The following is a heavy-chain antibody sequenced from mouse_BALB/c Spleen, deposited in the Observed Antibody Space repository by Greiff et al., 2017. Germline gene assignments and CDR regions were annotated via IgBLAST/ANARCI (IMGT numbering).Heavy chain of an antibody. CDR1: GFTFSSYT. J-gene: IGHJ2*01. CDR2: ISNGGGST. V-gene: IGHV5-12-2*01. D-gene: IGHD2-14*01. CDR3: ARHKGIGYDAYYFDY. Sequence: EVMLVESGGGLVQPGGSLKLSCAASGFTFSSYTMSWVRQTPEKRLEWVAYISNGGGSTYYPDTVKGRFTISRDNAKNTLYLQMSSLKSEDTAMYYCARHKGIGYDAYYFDYWGQGTTLTVSS.